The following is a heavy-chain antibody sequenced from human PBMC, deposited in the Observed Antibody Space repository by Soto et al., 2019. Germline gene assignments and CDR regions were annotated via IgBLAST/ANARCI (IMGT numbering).Heavy chain of an antibody. D-gene: IGHD5-18*01. CDR3: VKDFRRYTNGLDV. CDR2: ISWHSAST. Sequence: EVQLVESGGGLVEPGKSLRLSCVVSGFTYEDFAMHWVRQAPGKGLEWVSGISWHSASTGYADSVTGRFTISRDNAKNSLYRQMRNLTGDDTAMYYCVKDFRRYTNGLDVWGPGTAVTVSS. J-gene: IGHJ6*02. CDR1: GFTYEDFA. V-gene: IGHV3-9*01.